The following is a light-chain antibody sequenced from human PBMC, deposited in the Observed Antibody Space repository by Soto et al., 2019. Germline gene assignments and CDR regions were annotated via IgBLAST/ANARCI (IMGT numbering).Light chain of an antibody. J-gene: IGLJ3*02. CDR1: SSDVGGYNF. V-gene: IGLV2-14*01. Sequence: QSALTQPASVYGSPGHSITISCSGTSSDVGGYNFVSWYQQHPGKAPRLIIYEVSSRPSGVSYRFSGSKSGNTASLTISGLHAEDEADYYCSSYTLRNTLVLFGGGTKVTVL. CDR3: SSYTLRNTLVL. CDR2: EVS.